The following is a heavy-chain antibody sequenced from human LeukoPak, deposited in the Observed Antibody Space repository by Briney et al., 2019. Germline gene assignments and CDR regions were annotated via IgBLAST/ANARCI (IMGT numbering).Heavy chain of an antibody. V-gene: IGHV3-23*01. CDR1: GFTFSSYA. J-gene: IGHJ6*02. CDR2: ISGSGGST. CDR3: AKETDQYYYYGMDV. Sequence: GGSLRLSCAASGFTFSSYAMSSVRQAPGKGLEWVSAISGSGGSTYYADSVKGRFTISRDNSKNTLYLQMNSLRAEDTAVYYCAKETDQYYYYGMDVWGQGTTVTVSS.